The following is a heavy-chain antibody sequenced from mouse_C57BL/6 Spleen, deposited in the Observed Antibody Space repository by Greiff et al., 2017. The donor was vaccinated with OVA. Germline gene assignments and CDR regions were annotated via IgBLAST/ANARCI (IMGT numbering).Heavy chain of an antibody. CDR1: GYTFTDYY. CDR2: INPNNGGT. Sequence: EVQLQQSGPELVKPGASVKISCKASGYTFTDYYMNWVKQSHGKSLEWIGDINPNNGGTSYNQKFKGKATLTVDKSSSTAYIELRSLTSEDSAVYYCAREGRGCAYRGQETLVTVSA. CDR3: AREGRGCAY. D-gene: IGHD3-3*01. V-gene: IGHV1-26*01. J-gene: IGHJ3*01.